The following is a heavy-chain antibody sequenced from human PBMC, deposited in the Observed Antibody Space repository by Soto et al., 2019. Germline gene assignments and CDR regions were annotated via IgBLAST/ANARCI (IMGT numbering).Heavy chain of an antibody. CDR3: ARPNSSGSYYNSFDP. CDR2: IYYSGST. Sequence: SETLSLTCTVSGASIRSSSYYWGWIRQPPGKGLEWIGSIYYSGSTYYNPSLKSRVTISVDTSKNQFSLKLSSVTAADTAVYYCARPNSSGSYYNSFDPWGQGTLVTVSS. CDR1: GASIRSSSYY. V-gene: IGHV4-39*01. J-gene: IGHJ5*02. D-gene: IGHD3-10*01.